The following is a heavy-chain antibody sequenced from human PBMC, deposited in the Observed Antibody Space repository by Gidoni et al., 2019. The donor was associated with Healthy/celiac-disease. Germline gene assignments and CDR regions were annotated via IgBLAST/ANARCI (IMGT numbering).Heavy chain of an antibody. Sequence: QVQLQESGPGLVKPSETLSLTCTVSGGSISSYYWSWIRQPPGKGLEWIGYIYYSGSTNYNPSLKSRVTISVDTSKNQFSLKLSSVTAADTAVYYCARDGGSGSYYSAYYYYGMDVWGQGTTVTVSS. J-gene: IGHJ6*02. CDR1: GGSISSYY. CDR2: IYYSGST. V-gene: IGHV4-59*01. CDR3: ARDGGSGSYYSAYYYYGMDV. D-gene: IGHD3-10*01.